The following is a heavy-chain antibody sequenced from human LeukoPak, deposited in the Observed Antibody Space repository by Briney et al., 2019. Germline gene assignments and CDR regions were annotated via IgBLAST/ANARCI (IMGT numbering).Heavy chain of an antibody. J-gene: IGHJ6*03. Sequence: ASETLSLTCAVYGGSFSGYYWSWIRQPPGKGLEWIGEINHSGSTNCNPSLKSRVTISVDTSKNQFSLKLSSVTAADTAVYYCARGGIRGCSSTSCYRALYMDVWGKGTTVTVSS. D-gene: IGHD2-2*02. CDR2: INHSGST. CDR3: ARGGIRGCSSTSCYRALYMDV. V-gene: IGHV4-34*01. CDR1: GGSFSGYY.